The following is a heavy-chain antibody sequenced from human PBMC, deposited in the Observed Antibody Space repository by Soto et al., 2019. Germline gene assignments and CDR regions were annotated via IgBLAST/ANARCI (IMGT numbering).Heavy chain of an antibody. D-gene: IGHD1-1*01. V-gene: IGHV4-59*01. CDR1: GASISNYY. CDR3: ARVNQLAPKRNAFDI. Sequence: SETLSPTCSVSGASISNYYWTWIRQPPGKGLEWIGYTHYTGSTSYSPSLKSRLTISVDTSKNQFFLRLTSVTAADTAVYYCARVNQLAPKRNAFDIWGQGTMVT. J-gene: IGHJ3*02. CDR2: THYTGST.